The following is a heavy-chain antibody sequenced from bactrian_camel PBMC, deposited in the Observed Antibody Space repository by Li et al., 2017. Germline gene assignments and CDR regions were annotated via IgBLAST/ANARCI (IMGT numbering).Heavy chain of an antibody. D-gene: IGHD2*01. CDR2: MMISGSNT. CDR3: AARKVARGSHFSLGRTPALRRDEYNF. CDR1: GYTGGLYS. Sequence: QLVESGGGSVHTGGSLRLSCTTSGYTGGLYSMAWFRQAPGKERKGVAAMMISGSNTNYADSVKGRFTISQDNSKNTLFLQMNVLRPEDTAMYYCAARKVARGSHFSLGRTPALRRDEYNFWGQGTQVTVS. J-gene: IGHJ4*01. V-gene: IGHV3S1*01.